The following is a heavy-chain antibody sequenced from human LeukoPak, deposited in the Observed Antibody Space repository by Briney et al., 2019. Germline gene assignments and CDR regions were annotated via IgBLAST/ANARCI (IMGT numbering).Heavy chain of an antibody. D-gene: IGHD7-27*01. CDR2: ISSSSSYM. J-gene: IGHJ3*02. CDR1: GFTFSSYS. CDR3: ARELNWGHAFDI. V-gene: IGHV3-21*01. Sequence: GGSLRLSCAASGFTFSSYSMNWVRQAPGKGLKWVSSISSSSSYMYYADSVKGRFTISRDNAKNSLYLQMNSLRAEDTAVYYCARELNWGHAFDIWGQGTMVTVSS.